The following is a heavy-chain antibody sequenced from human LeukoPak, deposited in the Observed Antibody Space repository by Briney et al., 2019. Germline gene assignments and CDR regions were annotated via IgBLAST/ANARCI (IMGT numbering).Heavy chain of an antibody. CDR1: GGSFSGYY. CDR2: INHSGST. D-gene: IGHD1-26*01. J-gene: IGHJ5*02. Sequence: PSETLSLTCAVYGGSFSGYYWSWIRQPPGKGLEWIGGINHSGSTNYNPSLKSRVTISVDTSKNQFSLKLSSVTAADTAVYYCARALGAWGQGTLVTVPS. CDR3: ARALGA. V-gene: IGHV4-34*01.